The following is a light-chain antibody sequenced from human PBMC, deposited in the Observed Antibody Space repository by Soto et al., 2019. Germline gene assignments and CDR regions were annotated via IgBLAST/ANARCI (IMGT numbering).Light chain of an antibody. Sequence: DIQMTQSPSSLSASVGDRVTITCRASQSISNYLNWYQQKPGKAPKLLIYAASSMQSGVPSRFSGRGSETDFSLTISSLQPDDSATYCCQQSFSPLWTFGQGTKVEV. CDR3: QQSFSPLWT. V-gene: IGKV1-39*01. J-gene: IGKJ1*01. CDR2: AAS. CDR1: QSISNY.